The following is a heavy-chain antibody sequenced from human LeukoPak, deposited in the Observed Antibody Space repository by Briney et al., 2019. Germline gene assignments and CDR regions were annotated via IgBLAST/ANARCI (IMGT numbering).Heavy chain of an antibody. CDR3: ARAPIAAAGTGWFDP. CDR2: IYHSGST. Sequence: SGTLSLTCAVSGGSISSSNWWSWVRQPPGKGLEWIGEIYHSGSTNYNPSLKSRVTISVDKSKNQFSLKLSSVTAADTAVYYCARAPIAAAGTGWFDPWGQGTLVTVSS. V-gene: IGHV4-4*02. J-gene: IGHJ5*02. D-gene: IGHD6-13*01. CDR1: GGSISSSNW.